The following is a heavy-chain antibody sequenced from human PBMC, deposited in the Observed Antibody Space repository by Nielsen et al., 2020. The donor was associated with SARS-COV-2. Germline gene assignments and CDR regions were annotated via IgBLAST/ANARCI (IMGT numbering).Heavy chain of an antibody. CDR1: GYTFTSYA. Sequence: ASVKVSCKASGYTFTSYAMHWVRQAPGQRLEWMGWINAGNGNTKYSQKFQGRVTMTRDTSISTAYMELSRLRSDDTAVYYCALYDYVWGSYRNDYWGQGTLVTVSS. V-gene: IGHV1-3*01. J-gene: IGHJ4*02. CDR3: ALYDYVWGSYRNDY. D-gene: IGHD3-16*02. CDR2: INAGNGNT.